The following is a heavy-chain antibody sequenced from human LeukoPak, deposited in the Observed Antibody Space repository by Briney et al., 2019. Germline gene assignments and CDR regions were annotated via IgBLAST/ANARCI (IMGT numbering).Heavy chain of an antibody. CDR1: GGSFSGYY. J-gene: IGHJ5*02. Sequence: SETLSLTCAVYGGSFSGYYWSWIRQPPGRGLEWIGEINHSGSTNYNPSLKSRVTISVDTSKNQFSLKLSSVTAADTAVYYCARSEYYDFWSGSNWFDPWGQETLVTVSS. CDR2: INHSGST. D-gene: IGHD3-3*01. CDR3: ARSEYYDFWSGSNWFDP. V-gene: IGHV4-34*01.